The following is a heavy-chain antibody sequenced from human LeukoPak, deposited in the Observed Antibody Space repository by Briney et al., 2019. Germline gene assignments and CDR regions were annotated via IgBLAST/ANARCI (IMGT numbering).Heavy chain of an antibody. Sequence: PGGSLKLSCAASGFTVSANYMSWVRQAPGKGPEWVSMIYSGSGTHHADSVKGRFTISRDNSMNTLYLQMNSLRAEDTAVYYCVRTELYYYEYGGSYYFDYWGQGTLVTVSS. V-gene: IGHV3-66*01. CDR1: GFTVSANY. CDR3: VRTELYYYEYGGSYYFDY. D-gene: IGHD4/OR15-4a*01. J-gene: IGHJ4*02. CDR2: IYSGSGT.